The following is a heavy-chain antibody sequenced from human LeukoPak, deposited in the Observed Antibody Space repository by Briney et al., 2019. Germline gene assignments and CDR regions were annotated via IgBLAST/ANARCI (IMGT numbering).Heavy chain of an antibody. D-gene: IGHD6-19*01. V-gene: IGHV1-2*06. J-gene: IGHJ3*02. CDR3: ARTERSLYSSGAFDI. CDR1: GYTFTDYY. Sequence: ASVKVSCKASGYTFTDYYMHWVRQAPGHGLEWMGRINPNSGDIDYAQRFHGRVTLTRDTSISTAYMELSSLRSDDTAVYYCARTERSLYSSGAFDIWGRGTLVTVSS. CDR2: INPNSGDI.